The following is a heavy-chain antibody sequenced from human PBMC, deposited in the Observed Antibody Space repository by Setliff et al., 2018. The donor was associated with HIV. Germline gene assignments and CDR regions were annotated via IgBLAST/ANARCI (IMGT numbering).Heavy chain of an antibody. J-gene: IGHJ6*02. CDR2: IKSKTDGGTT. Sequence: LRLSCAASGFTFNNAWMSWVRQAPGKGLEWVGRIKSKTDGGTTDYVAPVKGRFTISRDDSKNTLYLQMNSLKTEDTAVYYCTTSNYYGSGSYYKRYYYYGMDVWGQGTTVTVSS. CDR3: TTSNYYGSGSYYKRYYYYGMDV. CDR1: GFTFNNAW. D-gene: IGHD3-10*01. V-gene: IGHV3-15*01.